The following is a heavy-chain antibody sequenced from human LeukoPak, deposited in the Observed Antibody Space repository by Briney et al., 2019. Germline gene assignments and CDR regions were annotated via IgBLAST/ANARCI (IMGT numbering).Heavy chain of an antibody. V-gene: IGHV4-59*01. Sequence: SETLSLTCTVSGGSISSYYWSWIRQPPGKGLEWIGYIYYSGSTNYNPSLKSRVTISVDTSKNQFSLKLSSVTAADTAVYYCARGPSRDGYKSGYYYYGMDVWVQGTTVTVSS. CDR3: ARGPSRDGYKSGYYYYGMDV. CDR1: GGSISSYY. J-gene: IGHJ6*02. D-gene: IGHD5-24*01. CDR2: IYYSGST.